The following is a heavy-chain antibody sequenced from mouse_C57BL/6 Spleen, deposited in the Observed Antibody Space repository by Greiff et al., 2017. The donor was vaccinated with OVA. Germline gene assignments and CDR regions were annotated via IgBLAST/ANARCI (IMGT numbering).Heavy chain of an antibody. D-gene: IGHD2-2*01. Sequence: QVQLQQPGAELVRPGSSVKLSCKASGYTFTSYWMDWVKQRPGQGLEWIGNIYPSDSETHYNQKFKDKATLTVDKSSSTAYMQLSSLTSEDSAVYYCARSGDGYDAFAYWGQGTLVTVSA. CDR1: GYTFTSYW. CDR3: ARSGDGYDAFAY. J-gene: IGHJ3*01. CDR2: IYPSDSET. V-gene: IGHV1-61*01.